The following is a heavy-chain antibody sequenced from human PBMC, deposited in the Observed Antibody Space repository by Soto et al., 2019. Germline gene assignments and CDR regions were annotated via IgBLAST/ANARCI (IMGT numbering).Heavy chain of an antibody. V-gene: IGHV3-21*03. D-gene: IGHD1-7*01. CDR1: GFTFSSYS. CDR3: ASYTGITGTQDY. CDR2: ISSSSSYI. J-gene: IGHJ4*02. Sequence: AGGSLRLSCAASGFTFSSYSMNWVRQAPGKGLEWVSSISSSSSYIYYADSVKGRFTISRDNAKNSLYLQMNSLRAEDTAVYYCASYTGITGTQDYWGQGTLVTVSS.